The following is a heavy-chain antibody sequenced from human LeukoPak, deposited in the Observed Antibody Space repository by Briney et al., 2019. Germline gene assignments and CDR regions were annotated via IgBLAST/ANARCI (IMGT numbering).Heavy chain of an antibody. CDR3: ARDLGGGRDY. CDR2: IYYSGST. D-gene: IGHD4-23*01. V-gene: IGHV4-31*03. J-gene: IGHJ4*02. Sequence: PSQTLSLTCTVSGGSIGSGSYYWSWIRQHPGKGLEWIGYIYYSGSTYYNPSLKSRVTISVDTSKNQFSLKLSSVTAADTAVYYCARDLGGGRDYWGQGTLVTVSS. CDR1: GGSIGSGSYY.